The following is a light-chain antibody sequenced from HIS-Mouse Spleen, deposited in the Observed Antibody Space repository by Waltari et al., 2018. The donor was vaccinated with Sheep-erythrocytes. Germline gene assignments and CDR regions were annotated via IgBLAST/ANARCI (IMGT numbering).Light chain of an antibody. CDR1: SSDVGGYNY. Sequence: QSALTQPRSVSGSPGQSVTISCTGTSSDVGGYNYVSWYQQYPGKAPKLMIYDVSKRPSGVPDRFSGSKSGNTASLTISGLQAEDEADYYCQAWDSSTAWVFGGGTKLTVL. J-gene: IGLJ3*02. CDR2: DVS. CDR3: QAWDSSTAWV. V-gene: IGLV2-11*01.